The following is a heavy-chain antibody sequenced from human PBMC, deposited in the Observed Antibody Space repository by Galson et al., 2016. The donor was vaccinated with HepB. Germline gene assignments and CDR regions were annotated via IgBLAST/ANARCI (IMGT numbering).Heavy chain of an antibody. V-gene: IGHV1-69-2*01. CDR3: TTLRPIKHGSGTYFSDY. CDR1: GYTFTDYH. J-gene: IGHJ4*02. D-gene: IGHD3-10*01. Sequence: VKVSCKVSGYTFTDYHMHWVQQAPGKGLEWMGLVDPEDGETIYAEKFKGRVTINADTSRDTAYMELSSLRSEDTAVYYCTTLRPIKHGSGTYFSDYWGQGTLVTVSS. CDR2: VDPEDGET.